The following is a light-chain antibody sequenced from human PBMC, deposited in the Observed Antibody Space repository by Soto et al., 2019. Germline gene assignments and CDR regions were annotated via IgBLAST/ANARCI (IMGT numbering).Light chain of an antibody. CDR2: GAS. CDR3: QQYNHWPPYT. CDR1: QSVNVN. Sequence: EVVLTQSPATLSLSPGERATLSCRASQSVNVNLAWHQQKPGQPPRILIYGASTRAAGVPARFTGSGSGTEFTLTISSLQSDDFAVYYCQQYNHWPPYTFGQGTKLEIK. J-gene: IGKJ2*01. V-gene: IGKV3-15*01.